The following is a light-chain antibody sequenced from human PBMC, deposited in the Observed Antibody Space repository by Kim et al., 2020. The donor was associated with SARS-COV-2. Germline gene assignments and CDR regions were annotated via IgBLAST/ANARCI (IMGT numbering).Light chain of an antibody. CDR3: QQYNNWPLT. Sequence: SGSPGERAPLSCRASQSVGSNLAWYQQKPGQAPRLLIYGASTRATGIPARFSGSGSGTEFTLTISSLQSEDFALYYCQQYNNWPLTFGGGTKLEI. V-gene: IGKV3D-15*01. CDR2: GAS. CDR1: QSVGSN. J-gene: IGKJ4*01.